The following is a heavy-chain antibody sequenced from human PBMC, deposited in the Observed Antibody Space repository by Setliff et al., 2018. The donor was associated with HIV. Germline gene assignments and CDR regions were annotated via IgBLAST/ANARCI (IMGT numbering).Heavy chain of an antibody. D-gene: IGHD6-19*01. Sequence: GASVKVSCKASGYNFSSNGISWVRQAPGQGLEWMGWISSYNGYTKYAQKVQDRVIMTKDTSTSTAYMELRSLRSDDTAVYYCARVSRSGWFFDWWGQGSLVTVS. CDR2: ISSYNGYT. CDR1: GYNFSSNG. J-gene: IGHJ4*02. V-gene: IGHV1-18*01. CDR3: ARVSRSGWFFDW.